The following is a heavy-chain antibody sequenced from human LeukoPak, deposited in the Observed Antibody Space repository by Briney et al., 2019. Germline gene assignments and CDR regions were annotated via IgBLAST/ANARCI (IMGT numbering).Heavy chain of an antibody. Sequence: PGGSLRLSCAASGFTFSSYATHWVRQAPGKGLEWVAVISYDGSNKYYADSVKGRFTISRDNSKNTLYLQMNSLRAEDTAVYYCARDGWFWGQGTLVTVSS. CDR3: ARDGWF. CDR1: GFTFSSYA. D-gene: IGHD3-10*01. CDR2: ISYDGSNK. V-gene: IGHV3-30-3*01. J-gene: IGHJ4*02.